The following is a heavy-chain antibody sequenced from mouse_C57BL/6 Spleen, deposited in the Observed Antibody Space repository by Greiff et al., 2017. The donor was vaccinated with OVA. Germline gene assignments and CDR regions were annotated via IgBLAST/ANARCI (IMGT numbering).Heavy chain of an antibody. CDR1: GYSITSGYY. Sequence: EVKLMESGPGLVKPSQSLSLTCSVTGYSITSGYYWNWIRQFPGNKLEWMGYISYDGSNNYNPSLKNRISITRDTSKNQFSLKLNSVTTEDTATYYCARDYYYGSSTLDVWGTGTTVTVSS. V-gene: IGHV3-6*01. CDR2: ISYDGSN. CDR3: ARDYYYGSSTLDV. D-gene: IGHD1-1*01. J-gene: IGHJ1*03.